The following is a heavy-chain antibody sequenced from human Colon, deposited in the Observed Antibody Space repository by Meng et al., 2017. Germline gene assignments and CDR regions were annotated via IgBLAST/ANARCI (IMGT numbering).Heavy chain of an antibody. J-gene: IGHJ5*02. CDR3: ARRGLSGSFSP. CDR1: VGSFIGYY. D-gene: IGHD3-10*01. Sequence: QMHQQPWGAGLLNPSNPSSSTCGFYVGSFIGYYWYWIRRSPGKGLEWIGEINYPGSTSYNPSLRSRVTISLDTSKKQFSLRLSSVTAADTAVYYCARRGLSGSFSPWGQGTLVTVSS. V-gene: IGHV4-34*01. CDR2: INYPGST.